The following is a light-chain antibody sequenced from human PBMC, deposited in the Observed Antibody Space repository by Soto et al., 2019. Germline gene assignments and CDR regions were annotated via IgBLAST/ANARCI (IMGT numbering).Light chain of an antibody. CDR2: DAS. V-gene: IGKV1-33*01. CDR1: QDISNY. J-gene: IGKJ3*01. Sequence: DIQMTQSPSSLSASVGDRVTITCQASQDISNYFNWYQQKPGKAPKLLIYDASNLETGVPSRFSGSGSGTDFTFTISSLQPEDIATYYCQQYDNLLFTFGPGTKVHIK. CDR3: QQYDNLLFT.